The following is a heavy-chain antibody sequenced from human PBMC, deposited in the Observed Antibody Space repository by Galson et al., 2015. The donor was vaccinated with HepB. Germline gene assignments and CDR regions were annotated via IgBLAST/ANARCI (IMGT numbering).Heavy chain of an antibody. J-gene: IGHJ3*02. CDR3: AREHGDYEDAFDI. Sequence: SVKVSCKASGYTFTGYYMHWVRQAPGQGLEWMGWINPNSGGTNYAQKFQGRVTMTRDTSISTAYMELRGLRSDDTAVYYCAREHGDYEDAFDIWGQGTMVTASS. V-gene: IGHV1-2*02. D-gene: IGHD4-17*01. CDR2: INPNSGGT. CDR1: GYTFTGYY.